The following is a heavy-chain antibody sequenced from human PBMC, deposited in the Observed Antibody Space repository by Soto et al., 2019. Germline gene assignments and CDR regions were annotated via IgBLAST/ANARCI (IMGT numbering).Heavy chain of an antibody. Sequence: GESLKISCKASGYSFASYWIGWVGQMPGKGLEWMGIIYPGDSDTRYSPSFQGQVTISADKSISTAYLQWSSLKASDTAMYYCASRGLRLGELSLSPPSEYYFDYWGQGILVTVSS. J-gene: IGHJ4*02. CDR2: IYPGDSDT. CDR3: ASRGLRLGELSLSPPSEYYFDY. CDR1: GYSFASYW. V-gene: IGHV5-51*01. D-gene: IGHD3-16*02.